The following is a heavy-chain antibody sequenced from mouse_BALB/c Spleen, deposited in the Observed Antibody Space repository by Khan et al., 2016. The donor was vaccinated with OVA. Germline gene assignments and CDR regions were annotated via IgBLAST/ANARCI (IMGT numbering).Heavy chain of an antibody. Sequence: QIQLVQSGPELKKPGETVKISCKASGYTFRNYGMNWVKQAPGKGLKWLGWINTYTGEPTYADDFKGRFAFSLETSATTAFLQINNLKNEDTATYFGSRPPYFSDVMVYWGHGTSVTVAS. CDR3: SRPPYFSDVMVY. D-gene: IGHD2-10*01. V-gene: IGHV9-3-1*01. J-gene: IGHJ4*01. CDR1: GYTFRNYG. CDR2: INTYTGEP.